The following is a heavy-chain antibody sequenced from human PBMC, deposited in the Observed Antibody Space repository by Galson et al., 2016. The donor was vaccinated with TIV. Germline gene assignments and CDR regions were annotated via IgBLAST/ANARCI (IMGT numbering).Heavy chain of an antibody. D-gene: IGHD5-12*01. Sequence: SVKASCKASGYTFTGYFMHWVRQAPGQGLEWMGWINPNSGGTNYAQKFQGRVTMTRDTSISTAYMELSSLISDDTAMYFCARAPTLIVATIYWYFDLWGRGTLVTVSS. CDR1: GYTFTGYF. V-gene: IGHV1-2*02. CDR3: ARAPTLIVATIYWYFDL. J-gene: IGHJ2*01. CDR2: INPNSGGT.